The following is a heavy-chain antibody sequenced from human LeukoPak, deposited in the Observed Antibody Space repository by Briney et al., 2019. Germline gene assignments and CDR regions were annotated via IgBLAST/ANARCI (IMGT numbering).Heavy chain of an antibody. CDR2: VSHDGTT. CDR1: GDSLTAYY. V-gene: IGHV4-59*08. D-gene: IGHD3/OR15-3a*01. CDR3: ARLDCYDVVGCYNH. Sequence: SETLSLTCSVSGDSLTAYYWNWIRQATGKGLEWIGYVSHDGTTNYTPSLRSRVVMSVDTANNTISLSLASVTAADTGVYYCARLDCYDVVGCYNHWGRGTPVTVS. J-gene: IGHJ5*02.